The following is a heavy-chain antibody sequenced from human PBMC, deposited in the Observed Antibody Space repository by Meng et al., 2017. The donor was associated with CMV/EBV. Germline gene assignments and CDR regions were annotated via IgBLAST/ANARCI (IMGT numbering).Heavy chain of an antibody. CDR2: INPNSGGT. D-gene: IGHD3-3*01. J-gene: IGHJ4*02. V-gene: IGHV1-2*02. CDR3: ARTLLRFLEWPLGY. CDR1: GYTVTSYY. Sequence: KASGYTVTSYYMHWVRQAPGQGLEWMGWINPNSGGTNYAQKFQGRVTMTRDTSISTAYMELSRLRSDDTAVYYCARTLLRFLEWPLGYWGQGTLVTVSS.